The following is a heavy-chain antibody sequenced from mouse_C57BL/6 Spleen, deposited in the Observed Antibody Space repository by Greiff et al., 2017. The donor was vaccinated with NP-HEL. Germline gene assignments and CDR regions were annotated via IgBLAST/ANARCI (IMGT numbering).Heavy chain of an antibody. Sequence: QVQLQQSGAELVKPGASVKISCKASCYTFSSYWMNWVKQRPGKGLEWIGQIYPGDGDTNSNGKFKGKATLTAYKSSSTAYMQLSSLTSEDAAVYFCARGDLTGPFGYWGQGTLVTVSA. J-gene: IGHJ3*01. CDR3: ARGDLTGPFGY. D-gene: IGHD4-1*01. CDR2: IYPGDGDT. V-gene: IGHV1-80*01. CDR1: CYTFSSYW.